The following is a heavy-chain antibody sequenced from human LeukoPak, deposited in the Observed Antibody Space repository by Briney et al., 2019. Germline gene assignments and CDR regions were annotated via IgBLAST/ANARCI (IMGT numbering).Heavy chain of an antibody. CDR1: GGSISSYY. V-gene: IGHV4-59*01. CDR2: IYYSGST. D-gene: IGHD2-8*01. J-gene: IGHJ4*02. Sequence: SETLSLTCTASGGSISSYYWSWIRQPPGKGLEWIGYIYYSGSTNYNPSLKSRVTISVDTSKNQFSLKLSSVTAADTAVYYCAGVLRINDPYCTNGVCYTYYFDYWGQGTLVTVSS. CDR3: AGVLRINDPYCTNGVCYTYYFDY.